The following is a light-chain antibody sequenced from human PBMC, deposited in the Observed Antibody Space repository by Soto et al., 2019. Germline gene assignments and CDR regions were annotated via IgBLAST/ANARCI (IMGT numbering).Light chain of an antibody. J-gene: IGKJ4*01. CDR1: QSVRSN. CDR3: KHYNHLWV. Sequence: EIVMTQSPATLSVSPGERVTLSCRARQSVRSNLAWYQQKPGQVPRVILYGASTRAIGIPDRFSGSGSGKEFFLTISNLKSEDFEVSYCKHYNHLWVFGVGTKVEIK. V-gene: IGKV3-15*01. CDR2: GAS.